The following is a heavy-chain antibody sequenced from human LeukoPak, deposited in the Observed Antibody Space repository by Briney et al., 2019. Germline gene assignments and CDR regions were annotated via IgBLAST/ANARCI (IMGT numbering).Heavy chain of an antibody. J-gene: IGHJ4*02. CDR1: GGSFSGYY. V-gene: IGHV4-34*01. CDR3: ASKLALAAAGPFDY. CDR2: INHSGST. D-gene: IGHD6-13*01. Sequence: SETLSLTCAVYGGSFSGYYWSWIRQPPGKGLEWIGEINHSGSTNYNPSLKSRVTISVDTSKNQFSLKLSSVTAADTAVYYCASKLALAAAGPFDYWGQGTLVTVSS.